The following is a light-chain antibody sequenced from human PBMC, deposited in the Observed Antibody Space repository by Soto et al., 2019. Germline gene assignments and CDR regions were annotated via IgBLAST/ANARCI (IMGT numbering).Light chain of an antibody. CDR2: DAS. J-gene: IGKJ5*01. Sequence: EIVLTQSPCTLSLSPGERANLSCRASQSVSSSYLAWYQQKPRHAPRLLIYDASNRATGIPARLSGSGSGTDFPLTISSLEPEDSAVYYCQQRSNRPTFGHGTRLEIK. CDR1: QSVSSSY. CDR3: QQRSNRPT. V-gene: IGKV3-11*01.